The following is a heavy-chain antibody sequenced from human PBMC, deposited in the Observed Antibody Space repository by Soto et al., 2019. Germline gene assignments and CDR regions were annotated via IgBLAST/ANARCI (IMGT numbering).Heavy chain of an antibody. J-gene: IGHJ6*02. CDR1: GYSFTIYC. V-gene: IGHV5-51*01. CDR2: IYPGDSDT. CDR3: ARSPNYDFWSGYYSSYYYYGMDV. D-gene: IGHD3-3*01. Sequence: GESLKISCKGSGYSFTIYCIGWVLQMPWKGLEWMGIIYPGDSDTRYSPSFQGQVTISADKSISTAYLQWSSLKASDTAMYYCARSPNYDFWSGYYSSYYYYGMDVWGQGTTVTVSS.